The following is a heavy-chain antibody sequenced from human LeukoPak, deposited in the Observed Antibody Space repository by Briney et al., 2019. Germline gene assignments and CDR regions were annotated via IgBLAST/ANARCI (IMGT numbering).Heavy chain of an antibody. J-gene: IGHJ3*02. CDR3: ARDLGVMVRAFDI. D-gene: IGHD5-18*01. V-gene: IGHV4-59*01. Sequence: PSETLSLTCTVSGVSISSYYWSWIRQPPGKRLEWIGYIYYSGSTSYNPSLKSRVTISVDTSKSQISLKLSSVTAADTAVYYCARDLGVMVRAFDIWGQGTMVTVSS. CDR2: IYYSGST. CDR1: GVSISSYY.